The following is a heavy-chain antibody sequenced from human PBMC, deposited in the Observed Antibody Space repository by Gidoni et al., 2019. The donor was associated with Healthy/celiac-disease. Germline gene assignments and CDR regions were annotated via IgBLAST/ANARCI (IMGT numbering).Heavy chain of an antibody. CDR1: GYTFTSYA. V-gene: IGHV1-3*01. CDR3: ARDATRSDYYDSSGYYYVFHY. Sequence: QVQLVQSGAEVKKPGASVKVSCKASGYTFTSYAMHWGRQAPGQRLEWMGWINAGNGNTKYSQKFQGRVTITRDTSASTAYMELSSLRSEDTAVYYCARDATRSDYYDSSGYYYVFHYWGQGTLVTVSS. D-gene: IGHD3-22*01. J-gene: IGHJ4*02. CDR2: INAGNGNT.